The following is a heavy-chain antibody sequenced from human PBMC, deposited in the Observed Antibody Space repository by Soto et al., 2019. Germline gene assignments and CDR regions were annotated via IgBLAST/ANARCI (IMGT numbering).Heavy chain of an antibody. CDR3: ARHAMELRWLLG. D-gene: IGHD1-7*01. CDR2: IYYSGST. CDR1: GGSISSSSYY. V-gene: IGHV4-39*01. Sequence: SETLSLTCTVSGGSISSSSYYWGWIRQPPGKGLEWIGSIYYSGSTYYNPSLKSRVTISVDTSKNQFSLKLSSVTAADTAVYYCARHAMELRWLLGWRQGPLVTVSS. J-gene: IGHJ4*02.